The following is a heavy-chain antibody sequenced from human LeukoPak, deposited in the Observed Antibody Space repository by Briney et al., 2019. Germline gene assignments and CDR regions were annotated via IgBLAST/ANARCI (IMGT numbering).Heavy chain of an antibody. Sequence: PGGSLRLSCAASGFTFSSYSMNWVRQAPGKGLEWVSSISSSSSYIYYADSVKGRFTISRDNSKNTLYLQMDSLRAEDTAVYYCARAKDGTNILDYWGQGTLVTVSS. CDR3: ARAKDGTNILDY. CDR1: GFTFSSYS. V-gene: IGHV3-21*01. D-gene: IGHD5-24*01. CDR2: ISSSSSYI. J-gene: IGHJ4*02.